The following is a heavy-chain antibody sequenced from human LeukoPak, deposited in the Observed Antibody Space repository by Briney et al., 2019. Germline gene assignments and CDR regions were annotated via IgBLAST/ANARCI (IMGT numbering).Heavy chain of an antibody. CDR1: GGSISSSSYY. CDR3: ARTTEYPEYWFDP. V-gene: IGHV4-39*07. CDR2: IYYSGST. D-gene: IGHD2-2*01. J-gene: IGHJ5*02. Sequence: SETLSLTCTVSGGSISSSSYYWGWIRQPPGTGLEWIGSIYYSGSTYYNPSLKSRVTISVDTSKNQFSLKLSSVTAADTAVYYCARTTEYPEYWFDPWGQGTLVTVSS.